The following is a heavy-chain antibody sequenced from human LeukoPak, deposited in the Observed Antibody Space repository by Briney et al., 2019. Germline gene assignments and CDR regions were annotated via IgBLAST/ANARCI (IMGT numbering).Heavy chain of an antibody. V-gene: IGHV4-34*01. CDR2: IHYRGST. D-gene: IGHD3-22*01. Sequence: PSETLSLTCAVYGGSFSGYYWSWIRQPPGKGLEWIGEIHYRGSTNYDPFLKSRVTMSGDPSKNQISLKLNSVTAADTAVYYCARGELGHYDSRIKPYHFDSWGQGTLVTVSS. J-gene: IGHJ4*02. CDR3: ARGELGHYDSRIKPYHFDS. CDR1: GGSFSGYY.